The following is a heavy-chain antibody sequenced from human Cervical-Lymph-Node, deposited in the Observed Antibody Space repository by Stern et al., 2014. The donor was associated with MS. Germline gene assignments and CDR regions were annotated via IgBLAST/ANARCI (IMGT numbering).Heavy chain of an antibody. CDR1: GFIFSSYG. V-gene: IGHV3-30*03. CDR2: ISDDGSNK. D-gene: IGHD5-18*01. J-gene: IGHJ6*02. Sequence: QVHLVESGGGVVQPGRSLRLSCAASGFIFSSYGMHWVRQAPGKGLEWVAVISDDGSNKYYADSVKGRFSISRDSSKDTLYLQMNRLRPEDTAVYYCARPRLPFYYYYGMDVWGPGTTVTVSS. CDR3: ARPRLPFYYYYGMDV.